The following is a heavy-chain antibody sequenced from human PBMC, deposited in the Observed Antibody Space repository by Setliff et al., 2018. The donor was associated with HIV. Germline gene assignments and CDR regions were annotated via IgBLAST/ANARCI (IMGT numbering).Heavy chain of an antibody. CDR3: ARDRRLPGVQPPYWYFDL. CDR2: ISHSGNT. Sequence: SETLSLTCAVFGESFSNYHWNWFRQPPGGGLEWIGEISHSGNTDYNSSLKSRVTISVDTSKKQFSLEMRSLTAADTAIYYCARDRRLPGVQPPYWYFDLWGRGTLVTVSS. J-gene: IGHJ2*01. CDR1: GESFSNYH. D-gene: IGHD3-10*01. V-gene: IGHV4-34*01.